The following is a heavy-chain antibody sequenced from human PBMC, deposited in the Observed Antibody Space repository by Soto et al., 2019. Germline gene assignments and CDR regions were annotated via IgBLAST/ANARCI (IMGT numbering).Heavy chain of an antibody. CDR3: AREGIAAAGTFDY. Sequence: QVQLQESGPGLVKPSQTLSLTCTVSGGSISSGGYYWSWIRQHPGKGLEWIGYIYYSGSTYYNPSLKSRATISVDMSKNQFYLKLSSMTAADTAVYYCAREGIAAAGTFDYWGQGTLVTVSS. D-gene: IGHD6-13*01. V-gene: IGHV4-31*03. CDR2: IYYSGST. CDR1: GGSISSGGYY. J-gene: IGHJ4*02.